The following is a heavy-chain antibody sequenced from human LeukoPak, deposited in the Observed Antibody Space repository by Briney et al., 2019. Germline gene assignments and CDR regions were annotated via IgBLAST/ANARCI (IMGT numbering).Heavy chain of an antibody. J-gene: IGHJ3*02. CDR2: IHTSGRT. V-gene: IGHV4-4*07. Sequence: SETLSLTCTVSGGSISSYYWSWVRQPAGKGLEWSGRIHTSGRTNYNPSLKSRVNMVVYKSKNQCSRNLTYVSAADSAVYYCARAGDYYDSSGYFSVAFDIWGQGTMVTVSS. CDR3: ARAGDYYDSSGYFSVAFDI. CDR1: GGSISSYY. D-gene: IGHD3-22*01.